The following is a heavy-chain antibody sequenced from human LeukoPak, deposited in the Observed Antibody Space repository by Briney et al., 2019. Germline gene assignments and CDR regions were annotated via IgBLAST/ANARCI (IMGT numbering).Heavy chain of an antibody. D-gene: IGHD5-24*01. Sequence: GGSLRLSCAASGFTFSSYAMHWVRQAPGKGLEWVAVISYDGSNKYYADSVKGRFTISRDYSKNTLYLQMNSLRAEDTAVYYCARGAGYNYPYYFDYWGQGTLVTVSS. CDR3: ARGAGYNYPYYFDY. V-gene: IGHV3-30*14. CDR2: ISYDGSNK. J-gene: IGHJ4*02. CDR1: GFTFSSYA.